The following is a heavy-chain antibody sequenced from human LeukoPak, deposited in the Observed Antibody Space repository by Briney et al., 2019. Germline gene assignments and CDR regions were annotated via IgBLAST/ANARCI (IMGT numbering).Heavy chain of an antibody. D-gene: IGHD1-7*01. J-gene: IGHJ6*03. V-gene: IGHV4-34*01. CDR3: ARVGGLELNYYYYYYMDV. CDR2: INHSGST. Sequence: SETLSLTCAVYGGSFSGYYWSWIRQPPGKGLEWIGEINHSGSTNYNPSLKSRVTISVDTSKNQFSLKLSSVTAADTAVYYCARVGGLELNYYYYYYMDVWGKGTTVTVSS. CDR1: GGSFSGYY.